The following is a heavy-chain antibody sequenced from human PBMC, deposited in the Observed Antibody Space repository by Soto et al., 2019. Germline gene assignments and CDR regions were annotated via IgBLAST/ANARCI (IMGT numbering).Heavy chain of an antibody. V-gene: IGHV2-5*02. D-gene: IGHD2-21*02. CDR3: AHSRCGGDCLQSYSSHYYYGMYV. CDR1: GFSLSTGGVG. CDR2: IYWDDDK. Sequence: QITLKESGPSLVKPTQTLTLTCTFSGFSLSTGGVGVGWIRQPPGKALEWLALIYWDDDKRYSPSLRSRLTVTKDTSKNQVVLTMTNMDPVDTATYYCAHSRCGGDCLQSYSSHYYYGMYVWGQGTTVTVSS. J-gene: IGHJ6*02.